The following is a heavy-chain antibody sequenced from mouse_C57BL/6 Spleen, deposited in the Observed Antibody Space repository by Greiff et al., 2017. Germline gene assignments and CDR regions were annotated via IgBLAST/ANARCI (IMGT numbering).Heavy chain of an antibody. J-gene: IGHJ3*01. CDR3: ARQSPLAWFAY. CDR2: ISSGGSYT. Sequence: EVQVVESGGDLVKPGASLKLSCAASGFTFSSYGMPWVRQTPDKRLEWVATISSGGSYTYYPDSVKGLCTISRDNAKNTLYLQMSRLKSEDTAMYDCARQSPLAWFAYWGQGTLVTVSA. V-gene: IGHV5-6*01. CDR1: GFTFSSYG.